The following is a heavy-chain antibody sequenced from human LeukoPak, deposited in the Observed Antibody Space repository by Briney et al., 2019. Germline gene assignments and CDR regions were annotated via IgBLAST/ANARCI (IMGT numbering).Heavy chain of an antibody. Sequence: GGSLRLSCAASGFTFSSYGMSWVRQAPGKGLEWVSAINGNGGSTYYADSVKGRFTISRDNSKNTLYLQMNSLRAEDTAVYYCAKDSAKKYDDYWGQGTLVTVSS. J-gene: IGHJ4*02. CDR2: INGNGGST. V-gene: IGHV3-23*01. CDR3: AKDSAKKYDDY. CDR1: GFTFSSYG. D-gene: IGHD2/OR15-2a*01.